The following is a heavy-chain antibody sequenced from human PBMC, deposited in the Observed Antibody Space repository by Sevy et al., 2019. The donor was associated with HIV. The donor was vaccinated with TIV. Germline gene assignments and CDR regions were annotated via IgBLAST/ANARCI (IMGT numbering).Heavy chain of an antibody. D-gene: IGHD6-13*01. Sequence: GGSLRLSCAASGFPFRSYWMTWVRQSPGKGLEWVAAINQDGSEKYYVDSVKGRFIISRDNAKNSLYLQMNSLRAEDTAVYYSGRGMGGGQLDFDSWGQGTLVTVSS. V-gene: IGHV3-7*01. J-gene: IGHJ4*02. CDR1: GFPFRSYW. CDR3: GRGMGGGQLDFDS. CDR2: INQDGSEK.